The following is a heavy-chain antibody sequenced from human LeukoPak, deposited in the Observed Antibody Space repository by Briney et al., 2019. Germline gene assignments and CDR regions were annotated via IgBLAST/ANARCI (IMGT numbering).Heavy chain of an antibody. CDR3: AKAPYRDTIQLWYLFDY. Sequence: GGSLRLSCAASGFTFSSYAMSWVRQAPGKGLEWVSAISGSGGGTYYADSVKGRFTISRDNSKNTLYLQMNSLRAEDTAVYYCAKAPYRDTIQLWYLFDYWGQGTLVTVSS. CDR1: GFTFSSYA. V-gene: IGHV3-23*01. D-gene: IGHD5-18*01. J-gene: IGHJ4*02. CDR2: ISGSGGGT.